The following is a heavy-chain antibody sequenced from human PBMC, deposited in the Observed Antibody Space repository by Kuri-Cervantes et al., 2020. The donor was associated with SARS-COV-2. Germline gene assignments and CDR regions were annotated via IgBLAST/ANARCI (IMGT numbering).Heavy chain of an antibody. CDR3: AREKRRGYSYGYAVY. V-gene: IGHV3-20*04. J-gene: IGHJ4*02. Sequence: GESLKISCAASGFTFDDYAMHWVRQVPGRGLEWVSGIGWNGANIAYGDSVKGRFTISRDNAKNSLYLQMNSLRAEDTAVYYCAREKRRGYSYGYAVYWGQGTLVTVSS. D-gene: IGHD5-18*01. CDR2: IGWNGANI. CDR1: GFTFDDYA.